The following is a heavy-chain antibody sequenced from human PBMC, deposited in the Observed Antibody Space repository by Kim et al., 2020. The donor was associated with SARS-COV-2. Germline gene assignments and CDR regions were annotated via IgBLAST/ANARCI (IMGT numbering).Heavy chain of an antibody. CDR2: ISWNSGSI. CDR1: GFTFDDYA. CDR3: AKTVATMMGVYYFDY. J-gene: IGHJ4*02. V-gene: IGHV3-9*01. Sequence: GGSLRLSCAASGFTFDDYAMHWVRQAPGKGLEWVSGISWNSGSIGYADSVKGRFTISRDNAKNSLYLQMNSLRAEDTALYYCAKTVATMMGVYYFDYWGQGTLVTVSS. D-gene: IGHD5-12*01.